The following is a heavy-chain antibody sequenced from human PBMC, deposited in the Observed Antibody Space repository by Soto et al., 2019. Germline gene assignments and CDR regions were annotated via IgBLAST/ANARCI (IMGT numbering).Heavy chain of an antibody. V-gene: IGHV4-59*01. CDR2: IYYSGST. J-gene: IGHJ4*02. CDR3: ARGGPMYYDFWSGQYYFDY. CDR1: GGSISSYY. D-gene: IGHD3-3*01. Sequence: QVQLQESGPGLVKPSETLSLTCTVSGGSISSYYWSWIRQPPGKGLEWIGYIYYSGSTNYNPSLKSRVTISVDTSKNQFSLKLSSVTAADTAVYYCARGGPMYYDFWSGQYYFDYWGQGTLVTVSS.